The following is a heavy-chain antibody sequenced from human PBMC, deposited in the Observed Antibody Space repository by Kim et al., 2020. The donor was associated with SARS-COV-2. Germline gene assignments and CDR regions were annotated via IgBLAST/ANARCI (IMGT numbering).Heavy chain of an antibody. Sequence: GKGRSTISRDNSMNTLYLQMNSLRPEDTAVYYCARGGDSSSWLNWFDPWGQGTLVTVSS. J-gene: IGHJ5*02. CDR3: ARGGDSSSWLNWFDP. V-gene: IGHV3-30*01. D-gene: IGHD6-13*01.